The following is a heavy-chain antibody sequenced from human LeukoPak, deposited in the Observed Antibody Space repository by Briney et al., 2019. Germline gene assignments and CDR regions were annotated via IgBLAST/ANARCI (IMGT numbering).Heavy chain of an antibody. D-gene: IGHD3-3*01. CDR1: GGSFSGYY. V-gene: IGHV4-34*01. J-gene: IGHJ4*02. CDR3: ARVRFLEWLFLNYFDY. Sequence: SETLSLTCAVYGGSFSGYYWSWIRQPPGKGLEWIGEINHSGSTNYNPSLKSRVTISVDTSKNQFSLKLSSVTAADTAVYYCARVRFLEWLFLNYFDYWGQGTLVTVSS. CDR2: INHSGST.